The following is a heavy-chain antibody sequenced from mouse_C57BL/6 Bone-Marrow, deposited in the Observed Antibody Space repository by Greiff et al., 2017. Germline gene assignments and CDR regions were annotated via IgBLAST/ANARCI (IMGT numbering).Heavy chain of an antibody. D-gene: IGHD2-2*01. CDR1: GYTFTSYW. CDR2: IHPNSGST. Sequence: QVQLQQPGAELVKPGASVKLSCKASGYTFTSYWMHWVKQRPGQGLEWIGMIHPNSGSTNYNEKFKSKATLTVDTSSSTAYMQLSSLTSEDSAVYYCATYGYGYAMDYWGQGTSVTVSS. V-gene: IGHV1-64*01. CDR3: ATYGYGYAMDY. J-gene: IGHJ4*01.